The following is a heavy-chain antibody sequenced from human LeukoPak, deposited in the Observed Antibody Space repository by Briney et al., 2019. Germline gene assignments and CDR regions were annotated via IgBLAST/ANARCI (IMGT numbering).Heavy chain of an antibody. CDR2: ISGSGGST. Sequence: SGGSLRLSCAASGFTFSSYAMYWVRQAPGKGLEWVSVISGSGGSTYYADSVKGRFTISRDNSKNTLYLQMNSLRVEDSAIYYCAKVTASRWFFDYWGQGTLVTVSS. V-gene: IGHV3-23*01. D-gene: IGHD2-15*01. CDR1: GFTFSSYA. CDR3: AKVTASRWFFDY. J-gene: IGHJ4*02.